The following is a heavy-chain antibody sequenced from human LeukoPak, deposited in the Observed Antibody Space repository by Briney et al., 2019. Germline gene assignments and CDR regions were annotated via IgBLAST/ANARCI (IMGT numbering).Heavy chain of an antibody. J-gene: IGHJ5*02. CDR1: GGSISSYY. Sequence: SETLSLTCTVSGGSISSYYWSWIRQPAGKGLEWIGRIYTSGNTNYNPSLKSRVTISLDTSKTQFSLKLSSVTAADTAVYYCARDRAVAGQGGWIDPWGQGTLVTVFS. CDR3: ARDRAVAGQGGWIDP. D-gene: IGHD6-19*01. CDR2: IYTSGNT. V-gene: IGHV4-4*07.